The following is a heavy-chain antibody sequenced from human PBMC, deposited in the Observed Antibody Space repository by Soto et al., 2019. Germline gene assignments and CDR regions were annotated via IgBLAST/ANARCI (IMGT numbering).Heavy chain of an antibody. V-gene: IGHV3-23*01. CDR1: GFTFSSYA. CDR2: TSGSGGST. D-gene: IGHD4-4*01. J-gene: IGHJ4*02. Sequence: EAQLLESGGGLVQPGGSLRLSCAASGFTFSSYAMSWVRQAPGKGLEWVSATSGSGGSTYYADSVKGRFTISRDNSKNTLYLQMNSLRAEDTAVYYCAKADDYKNYFDYCGQGTLVTVSS. CDR3: AKADDYKNYFDY.